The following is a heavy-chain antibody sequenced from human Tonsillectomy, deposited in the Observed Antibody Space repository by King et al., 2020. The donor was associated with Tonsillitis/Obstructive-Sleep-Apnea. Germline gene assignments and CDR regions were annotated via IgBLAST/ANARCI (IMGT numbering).Heavy chain of an antibody. Sequence: DVQLVESGGGLVKPGGSLRLSCAASGFTFSSYSMNWVRQAPGKGLEWVSSISSSSSYIYYADSVKGRFTISRDNAKNSLYLQMNSLRAEDTAVYYCARDSGLGYCSGGSCYADYWGQGTLVTVSS. D-gene: IGHD2-15*01. CDR2: ISSSSSYI. J-gene: IGHJ4*02. CDR1: GFTFSSYS. V-gene: IGHV3-21*01. CDR3: ARDSGLGYCSGGSCYADY.